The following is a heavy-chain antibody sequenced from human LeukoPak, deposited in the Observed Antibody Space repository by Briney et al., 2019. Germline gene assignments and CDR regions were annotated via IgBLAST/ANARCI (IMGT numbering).Heavy chain of an antibody. J-gene: IGHJ4*02. V-gene: IGHV3-64*01. CDR2: ISHDGGTT. CDR3: ASADC. Sequence: GGSLRLSSAASGFAFSSYAMHWVRQAPGKGLEYVSAISHDGGTTYYANSVEGRFTISRDNSKNTLYLQMGSLRAEDMAVYYCASADCWGQGTLVTVSS. CDR1: GFAFSSYA.